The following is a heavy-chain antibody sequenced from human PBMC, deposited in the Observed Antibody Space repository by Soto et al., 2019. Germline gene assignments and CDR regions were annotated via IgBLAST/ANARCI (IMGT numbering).Heavy chain of an antibody. J-gene: IGHJ4*02. V-gene: IGHV3-73*01. Sequence: PGGSLRLSCAASGFSLTDSAMHWVRQAPGKGLEWIARIRSGANNYLTAYPASVTGRFTISRDDSKNTAYLQMDGLTSEDTAMYFCARGGGMGVNDHWGQGIMVTVSS. D-gene: IGHD3-16*01. CDR1: GFSLTDSA. CDR3: ARGGGMGVNDH. CDR2: IRSGANNYLT.